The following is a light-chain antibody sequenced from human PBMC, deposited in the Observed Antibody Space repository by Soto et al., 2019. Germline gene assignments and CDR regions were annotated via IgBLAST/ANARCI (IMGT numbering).Light chain of an antibody. CDR2: EDD. J-gene: IGLJ3*02. V-gene: IGLV2-14*02. CDR1: SGDVGNYNL. CDR3: SAYTARSTLV. Sequence: QSALTQPASVSGSPGQSITISCTGVSGDVGNYNLVSWYQQHPAKAPKLIIYEDDKRPSGVSNRFSGSKSGDTASLTISGLQPEDEGDYYCSAYTARSTLVFGGGTKVTVL.